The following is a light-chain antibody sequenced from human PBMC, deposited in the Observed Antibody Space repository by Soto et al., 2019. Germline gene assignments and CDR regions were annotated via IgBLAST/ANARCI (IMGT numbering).Light chain of an antibody. CDR3: QKYASSPLYA. V-gene: IGKV3-20*01. J-gene: IGKJ2*01. CDR1: QSVSSSY. CDR2: GAF. Sequence: ESVLTQSPGTLSLSPGERATLSCRASQSVSSSYLAWYQQKPGQAPRLLIYGAFRRATGIPDRFSGSGSGTEFTLTISRLETEEFAVYYCQKYASSPLYAFGQGNKLEIK.